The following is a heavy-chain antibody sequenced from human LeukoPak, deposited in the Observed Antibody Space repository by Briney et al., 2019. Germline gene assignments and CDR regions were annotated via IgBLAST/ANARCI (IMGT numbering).Heavy chain of an antibody. CDR2: IYYSGST. V-gene: IGHV4-59*01. J-gene: IGHJ6*02. Sequence: SETLSLTCTVSGGSIRSYYWSWIRQPPGKGLEWIGYIYYSGSTNYNPSLKSRVTISVDTSKNQFSLKLSSVTAADTAVYYCARVTTDFWSGYEYYYYYGMDVWGQGTTVTVSS. CDR3: ARVTTDFWSGYEYYYYYGMDV. CDR1: GGSIRSYY. D-gene: IGHD3-3*01.